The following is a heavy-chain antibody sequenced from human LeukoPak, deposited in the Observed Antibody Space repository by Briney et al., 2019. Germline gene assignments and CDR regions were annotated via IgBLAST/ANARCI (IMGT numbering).Heavy chain of an antibody. J-gene: IGHJ4*02. Sequence: GGSLRHSCAASGFTFSGYWMNWVRQAPGKGLEWVSYIRRSGSPRYYADSVKGRFTISRDDAKNSLYLQMDNLRREDTAVYYCVRDPDALDYWGQGTLVTVSP. CDR3: VRDPDALDY. CDR1: GFTFSGYW. CDR2: IRRSGSPR. V-gene: IGHV3-48*04.